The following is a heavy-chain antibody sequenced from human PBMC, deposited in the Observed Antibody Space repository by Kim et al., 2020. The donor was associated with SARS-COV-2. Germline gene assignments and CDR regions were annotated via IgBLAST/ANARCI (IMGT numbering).Heavy chain of an antibody. V-gene: IGHV4-59*01. D-gene: IGHD4-17*01. J-gene: IGHJ4*02. CDR1: GGSISSYY. CDR3: ARGPDYPHYYFDY. Sequence: SETLSLTCTVSGGSISSYYWSWIRQPPGKGLEWIGYIYYSGSTNYNPSLKSRVTISVDTSKNQFSLKLSSVTAADTAVYYCARGPDYPHYYFDYWGQGTLVTVSS. CDR2: IYYSGST.